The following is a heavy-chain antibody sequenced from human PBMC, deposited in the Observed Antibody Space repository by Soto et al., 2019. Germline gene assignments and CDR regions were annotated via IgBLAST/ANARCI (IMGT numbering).Heavy chain of an antibody. CDR3: ARGDYYDIHDY. J-gene: IGHJ4*02. CDR2: INAGNGNT. Sequence: QVQLVQSGAEVKKPGASVKVSCKASGYTFTGYAIHWVRQAPGQRREWMGWINAGNGNTKYSHKFQGRVTITRDPASSTAYMERSSLRSEDTAVYYCARGDYYDIHDYWGKGTLVTVSS. D-gene: IGHD3-22*01. V-gene: IGHV1-3*01. CDR1: GYTFTGYA.